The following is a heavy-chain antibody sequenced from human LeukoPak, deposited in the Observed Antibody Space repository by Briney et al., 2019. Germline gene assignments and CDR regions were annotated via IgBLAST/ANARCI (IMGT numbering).Heavy chain of an antibody. CDR2: ISYDGSEK. V-gene: IGHV3-30*04. Sequence: PGGSLRLSCAASGFTFSSNSMHWLRQAPGKGLEWVTVISYDGSEKYYADSVKGRFTISRDNSQNTVYLQMNSLRVEDSAVYYCAGDAGYGSGLYYNSWGQGTLVTVSS. D-gene: IGHD3-10*01. CDR3: AGDAGYGSGLYYNS. J-gene: IGHJ4*02. CDR1: GFTFSSNS.